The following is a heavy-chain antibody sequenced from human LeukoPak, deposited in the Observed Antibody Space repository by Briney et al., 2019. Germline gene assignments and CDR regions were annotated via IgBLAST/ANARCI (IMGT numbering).Heavy chain of an antibody. CDR1: GYTFTSYG. Sequence: GASVKVSCKASGYTFTSYGISWVRQAPGQGLEWMGWISAYNGNTNYAQKLQGRVTMTTDTSTSTVYMELRSLRSDDTAVYYCARDRWHCSSTSCKTAYGMDVWGQGTTVTVSS. D-gene: IGHD2-2*01. J-gene: IGHJ6*02. CDR2: ISAYNGNT. CDR3: ARDRWHCSSTSCKTAYGMDV. V-gene: IGHV1-18*04.